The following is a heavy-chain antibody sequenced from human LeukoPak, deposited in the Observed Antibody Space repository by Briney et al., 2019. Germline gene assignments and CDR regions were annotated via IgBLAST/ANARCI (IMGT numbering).Heavy chain of an antibody. V-gene: IGHV3-23*01. Sequence: GGSLRLSCEASGFTFGSYAMYWVRQAPGKGLEWVAGIFGSGGSAHYADSAKGRFTISRDNSKNTVYLQINSLRAEDTAVYYCGKTTTGSSSGQKPAWPVDYWGQGTLVTVSS. CDR3: GKTTTGSSSGQKPAWPVDY. CDR2: IFGSGGSA. D-gene: IGHD6-19*01. J-gene: IGHJ4*02. CDR1: GFTFGSYA.